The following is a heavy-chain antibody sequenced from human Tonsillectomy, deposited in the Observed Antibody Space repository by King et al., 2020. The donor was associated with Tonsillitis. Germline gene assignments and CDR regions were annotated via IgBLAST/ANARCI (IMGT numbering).Heavy chain of an antibody. CDR2: IYDSGST. CDR3: ARGSNIAAAGTGYYFDY. V-gene: IGHV4-59*01. J-gene: IGHJ4*02. Sequence: QVQLQESGPGLVKPSETLSLTCTVSGGSISSYYWSWIRQPPGKGLEWIGYIYDSGSTNHNPSLKSRGTISVDTSKNQLSLKLSSVTAADTAVYYCARGSNIAAAGTGYYFDYWGQGTLVTVSS. CDR1: GGSISSYY. D-gene: IGHD6-13*01.